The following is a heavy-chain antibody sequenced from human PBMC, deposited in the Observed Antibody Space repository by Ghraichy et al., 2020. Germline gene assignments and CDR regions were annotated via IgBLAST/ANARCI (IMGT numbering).Heavy chain of an antibody. CDR1: GDSVSSKSAA. D-gene: IGHD2-15*01. V-gene: IGHV6-1*01. J-gene: IGHJ5*01. Sequence: SQTLSLTCAVFGDSVSSKSAAWNWIRQSPSSGLEWLGRTYYRSKWYNDYAVSVKSRITISPDTSRNQFSLQLKSVTPEDTAVYYCAGGRFDKILHWFDSWGQGTLVTVSS. CDR2: TYYRSKWYN. CDR3: AGGRFDKILHWFDS.